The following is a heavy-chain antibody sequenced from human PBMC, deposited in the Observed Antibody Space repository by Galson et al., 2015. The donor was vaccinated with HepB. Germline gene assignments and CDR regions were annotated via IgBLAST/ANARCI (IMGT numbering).Heavy chain of an antibody. D-gene: IGHD2-2*01. CDR1: GYSFTSYW. CDR3: ARYCSSTSCYGDSFDY. V-gene: IGHV5-10-1*01. CDR2: IDPSDSYT. J-gene: IGHJ4*02. Sequence: QSGAEVKKPGESLRISCKGSGYSFTSYWISWVRQMPGKGLVWMGRIDPSDSYTNYSPSFHGHVTISADKSISTAYLQWSSLKASDTAMYYCARYCSSTSCYGDSFDYWGQGTLVTVSS.